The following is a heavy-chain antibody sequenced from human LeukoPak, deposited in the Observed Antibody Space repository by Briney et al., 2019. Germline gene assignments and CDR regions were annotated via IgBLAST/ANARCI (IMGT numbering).Heavy chain of an antibody. CDR2: ISSGGDTR. CDR3: ARGPYYGSGSHFSYYGMDV. J-gene: IGHJ6*02. D-gene: IGHD3-10*01. Sequence: GGSLRLSCAASGFTFSTYAMSWVRQAPGKGLEWVSAISSGGDTRYCADSVKGRFTVSRDNSKNTVYVEMNSLRAEDTAMYYCARGPYYGSGSHFSYYGMDVWGQGTTVTVSS. CDR1: GFTFSTYA. V-gene: IGHV3-23*01.